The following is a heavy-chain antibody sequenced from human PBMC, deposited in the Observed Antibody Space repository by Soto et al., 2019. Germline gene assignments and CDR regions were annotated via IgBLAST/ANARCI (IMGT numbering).Heavy chain of an antibody. CDR2: ISRSGDRT. D-gene: IGHD2-15*01. Sequence: EVQLVESGEGLVQPGGSLRLSCAASGFTFSSYNIHWIRQAPGKGLEFVLAISRSGDRTYYADSVKGRFTITRDNSKNTVWLQMGSLRAEDMAVYYCARARCSSGQCYYFDYWGRGALVSVSS. J-gene: IGHJ4*02. CDR1: GFTFSSYN. V-gene: IGHV3-64*02. CDR3: ARARCSSGQCYYFDY.